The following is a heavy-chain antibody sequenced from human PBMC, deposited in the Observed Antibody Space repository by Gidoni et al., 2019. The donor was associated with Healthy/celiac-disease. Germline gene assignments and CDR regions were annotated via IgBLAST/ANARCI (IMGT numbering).Heavy chain of an antibody. D-gene: IGHD4-17*01. CDR1: GFTFSNAW. V-gene: IGHV3-15*01. CDR3: TTDYGDLEDYLDY. Sequence: EVQLVESGGGLVKPGGSLRLSCAASGFTFSNAWMSWVRQAPGKGLEWVGRIKSKTDGGTTDYAAPVKGRFTISRDDSKNTLYLQMNSLKTEDTAVYYCTTDYGDLEDYLDYWGQGTLVTVSS. CDR2: IKSKTDGGTT. J-gene: IGHJ4*02.